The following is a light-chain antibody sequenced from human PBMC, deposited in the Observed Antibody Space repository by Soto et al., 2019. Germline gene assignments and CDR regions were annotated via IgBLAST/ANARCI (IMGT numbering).Light chain of an antibody. Sequence: QSVLTQPRSVSGSPGQSVTISCTGTSSDVGAYNYVSWYQQLPGKAPKLMIYDVSKRPSGVPDRFSGSKSGITASLTISGLQAEDEADYYCCSYAGSFTYVFRSGTKLTDL. CDR2: DVS. V-gene: IGLV2-11*01. CDR1: SSDVGAYNY. CDR3: CSYAGSFTYV. J-gene: IGLJ1*01.